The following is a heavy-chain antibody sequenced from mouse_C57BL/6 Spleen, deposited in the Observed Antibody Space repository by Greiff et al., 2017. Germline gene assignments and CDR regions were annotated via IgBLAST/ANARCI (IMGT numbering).Heavy chain of an antibody. CDR3: ARGTTVEDY. V-gene: IGHV3-6*01. Sequence: VQLKESGPGLVKPSQSLSLTCSVTGYSITSGYYWNWIRQFPGNKLEWMGYISYDGSNNYNPSLKNRISITRDTSKNQFFLKLNSVTTEDTATYYCARGTTVEDYWGQGTTLTVSS. CDR2: ISYDGSN. J-gene: IGHJ2*01. CDR1: GYSITSGYY. D-gene: IGHD1-1*01.